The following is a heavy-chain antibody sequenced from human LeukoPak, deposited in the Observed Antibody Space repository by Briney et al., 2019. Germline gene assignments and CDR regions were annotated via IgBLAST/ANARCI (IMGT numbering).Heavy chain of an antibody. CDR3: ARIMRTVTTGGWFDT. J-gene: IGHJ5*02. D-gene: IGHD4-17*01. V-gene: IGHV4-30-4*01. CDR1: GGSISSGYHY. Sequence: SQTLSLTCTVSGGSISSGYHYWSWIRQPPGKGLEFIGYIFYSGSSYYNPSLKSRVIISVDTSKNQFSLKLNSVTAADTSVYYCARIMRTVTTGGWFDTRGQGTLVPVSS. CDR2: IFYSGSS.